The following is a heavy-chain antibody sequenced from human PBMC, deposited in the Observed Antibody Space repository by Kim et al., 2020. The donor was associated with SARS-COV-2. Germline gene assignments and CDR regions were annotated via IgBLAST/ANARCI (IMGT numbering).Heavy chain of an antibody. D-gene: IGHD6-19*01. CDR1: VFSFSSYW. Sequence: GGSLRLSCKASVFSFSSYWMSWVRQAPGKGLEWVANIRQDGSERYYVDSVKGRFIISRENSEKSLYLQLNSLRDEDTAVYYCARGQQWPPGQFDIWGQGTMVTVSS. J-gene: IGHJ3*02. CDR3: ARGQQWPPGQFDI. V-gene: IGHV3-7*03. CDR2: IRQDGSER.